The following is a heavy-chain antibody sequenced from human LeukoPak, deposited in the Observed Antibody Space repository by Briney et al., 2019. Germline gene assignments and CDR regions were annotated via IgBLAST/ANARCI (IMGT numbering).Heavy chain of an antibody. CDR1: GYSISSGYY. V-gene: IGHV4-38-2*01. CDR2: IYHSGST. J-gene: IGHJ4*02. Sequence: SETLSLTCAVFGYSISSGYYWGWIRQPPGKGLEWIGSIYHSGSTYYNPSLKSRVTIPVDTSKNQFSLKLSSVTAADTAVYYCARHWAVAGTTLDYWGQGTLVTVSS. CDR3: ARHWAVAGTTLDY. D-gene: IGHD6-19*01.